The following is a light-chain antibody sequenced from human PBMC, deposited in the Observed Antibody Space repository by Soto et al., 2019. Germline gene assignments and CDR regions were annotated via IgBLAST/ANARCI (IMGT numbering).Light chain of an antibody. Sequence: IQITQPTSSVSAPVRDRFTSTCRANQSISFFLSWYQQRPGRAPKLLIYGASNLLSGVPSRFSGSRSGTEFTLVISSLQVDDFATYYCQEALNEPWTFGQGSKVDIK. CDR2: GAS. CDR1: QSISFF. CDR3: QEALNEPWT. V-gene: IGKV1-39*01. J-gene: IGKJ1*01.